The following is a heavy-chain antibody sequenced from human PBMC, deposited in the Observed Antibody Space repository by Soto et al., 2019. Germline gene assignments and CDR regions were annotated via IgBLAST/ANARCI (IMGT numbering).Heavy chain of an antibody. Sequence: QVTLKESGPVLVKPTETLTLTCTVSGFSLSKARMGVSWIRQPPGKALEWLAHIFWNDERSYNTSLKSRLTISSDTSKSQVVLTMPNVDPVDTGTYFCARALREGLPIYYFDSWGQGTLVTVSS. J-gene: IGHJ4*02. D-gene: IGHD1-26*01. V-gene: IGHV2-26*01. CDR1: GFSLSKARMG. CDR2: IFWNDER. CDR3: ARALREGLPIYYFDS.